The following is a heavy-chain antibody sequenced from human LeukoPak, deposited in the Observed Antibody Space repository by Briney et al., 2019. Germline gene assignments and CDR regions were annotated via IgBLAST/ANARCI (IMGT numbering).Heavy chain of an antibody. J-gene: IGHJ4*02. CDR2: INPSGGST. V-gene: IGHV1-46*01. CDR3: ARGTGTYYDSSGYGY. D-gene: IGHD3-22*01. Sequence: ASVKVSCKASGYTFTSYYMHWVRQAPGQGLEWMGIINPSGGSTSYAQKLQGRVTMTTDTSTSTAYMELRSLRSDDTAVYYCARGTGTYYDSSGYGYWGQGTLVTVSS. CDR1: GYTFTSYY.